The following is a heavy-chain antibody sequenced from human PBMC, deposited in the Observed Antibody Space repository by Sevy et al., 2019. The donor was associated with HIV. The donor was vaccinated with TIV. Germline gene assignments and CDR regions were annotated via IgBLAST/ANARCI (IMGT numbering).Heavy chain of an antibody. J-gene: IGHJ5*02. CDR1: GFTFSSYW. CDR2: IKQDGSEK. Sequence: GGSLRLSCAASGFTFSSYWMNWIRQAPGKGLEWVANIKQDGSEKYYVDSVKGRFTISRDNAKNSLYLEMNTLRAEDTAEYYCATIGGETWGQGTLVTVSS. D-gene: IGHD3-16*01. V-gene: IGHV3-7*01. CDR3: ATIGGET.